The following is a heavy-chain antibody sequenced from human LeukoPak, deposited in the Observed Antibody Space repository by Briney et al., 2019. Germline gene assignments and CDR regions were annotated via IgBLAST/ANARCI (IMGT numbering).Heavy chain of an antibody. J-gene: IGHJ4*02. CDR3: ARDDTMVRGVINNYFDY. CDR2: ISYDGSNK. D-gene: IGHD3-10*01. V-gene: IGHV3-30*04. Sequence: GGSLRLSCAASGFTFSSYAMHWVRQAPGKGLEGVAVISYDGSNKYYADSVKGRFTISRDNSKNTLYLQMNSLRAEDTAVYYCARDDTMVRGVINNYFDYWGQGTLVTVSS. CDR1: GFTFSSYA.